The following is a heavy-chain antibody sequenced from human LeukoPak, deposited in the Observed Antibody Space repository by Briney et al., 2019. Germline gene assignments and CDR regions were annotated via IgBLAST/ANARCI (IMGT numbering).Heavy chain of an antibody. CDR1: GFSFSRYW. Sequence: GGSLRLSCSASGFSFSRYWMSWVRQALGKGLEWVANIKQDGSQKFYVASVKGRFTISRDNAKNSLYLQMNSLRAEDTAVYYCVRGDYYDSGTSFIDALDIWGQGTRVTVSS. J-gene: IGHJ3*02. CDR3: VRGDYYDSGTSFIDALDI. V-gene: IGHV3-7*01. D-gene: IGHD3-10*01. CDR2: IKQDGSQK.